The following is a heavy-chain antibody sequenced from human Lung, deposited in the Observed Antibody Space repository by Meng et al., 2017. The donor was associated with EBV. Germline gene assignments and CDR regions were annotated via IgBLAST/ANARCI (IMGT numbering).Heavy chain of an antibody. V-gene: IGHV1-46*01. J-gene: IGHJ4*02. CDR1: GNTYTNYY. D-gene: IGHD3-16*01. CDR2: INTSVGYT. CDR3: ARASRVLGGFDY. Sequence: QVCVVKSGAEVKKPGAAVKVSCKAAGNTYTNYYMHWVRQAPRQGLEWMGIINTSVGYTSHAQKFQGRVTMTRDTSTSTVHMEVSSLRSADTAVYYCARASRVLGGFDYWGQGTLVTVSS.